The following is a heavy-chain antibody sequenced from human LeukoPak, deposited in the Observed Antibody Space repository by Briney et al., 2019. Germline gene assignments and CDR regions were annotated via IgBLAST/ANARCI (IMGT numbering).Heavy chain of an antibody. Sequence: ASVKVSCKASGYTFTSYGISWVRQAPGQGLEWMGCISAYNGNTNYAQKLQGRVTMTTDTSTSTAYMELRSLRSDDTAVYYCARDRDRSTNQWELPQDAFDIWGQGTMVTVSS. CDR3: ARDRDRSTNQWELPQDAFDI. D-gene: IGHD1-26*01. CDR1: GYTFTSYG. J-gene: IGHJ3*02. CDR2: ISAYNGNT. V-gene: IGHV1-18*01.